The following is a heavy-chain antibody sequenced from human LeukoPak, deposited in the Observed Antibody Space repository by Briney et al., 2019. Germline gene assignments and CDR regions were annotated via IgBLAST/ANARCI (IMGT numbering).Heavy chain of an antibody. Sequence: PGESLKISCKGSGYSFTSYWIGWVRQMPGKGLEWMGIIYPGDSDTRYSPSFQGQDTISADKSISTAYLQWSSLKASDTAIYYCARPLGYSTSWYNHWGQGALVIVSS. CDR1: GYSFTSYW. CDR2: IYPGDSDT. J-gene: IGHJ5*02. V-gene: IGHV5-51*01. CDR3: ARPLGYSTSWYNH. D-gene: IGHD5-12*01.